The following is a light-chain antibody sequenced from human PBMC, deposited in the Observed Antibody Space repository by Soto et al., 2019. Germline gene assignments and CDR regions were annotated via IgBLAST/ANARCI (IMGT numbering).Light chain of an antibody. Sequence: QSALTQPRSVSGSPGQSVTISCTGTSSDVGGYNYVSWYQQHPGKAPKLMIYDVSKRPSGVPDRFSGSKSGNTASLTISGLQAEDEGDYYCSTYINSITFVIFGGGTKLTVL. J-gene: IGLJ2*01. CDR1: SSDVGGYNY. V-gene: IGLV2-11*01. CDR2: DVS. CDR3: STYINSITFVI.